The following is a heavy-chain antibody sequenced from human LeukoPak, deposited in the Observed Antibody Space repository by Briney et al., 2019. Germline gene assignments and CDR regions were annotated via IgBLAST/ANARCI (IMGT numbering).Heavy chain of an antibody. CDR1: GGSINNYY. Sequence: SETLSLTCTVFGGSINNYYWSWIRQPAGKGLEWIGRIYTRGSTNYNPSLKSRVTMSVDTSKNQFSLKLSSVTAADTAVYYCARGRYCSADICSGGDASDIWGQGTMVSVSS. J-gene: IGHJ3*02. V-gene: IGHV4-4*07. CDR3: ARGRYCSADICSGGDASDI. D-gene: IGHD2-15*01. CDR2: IYTRGST.